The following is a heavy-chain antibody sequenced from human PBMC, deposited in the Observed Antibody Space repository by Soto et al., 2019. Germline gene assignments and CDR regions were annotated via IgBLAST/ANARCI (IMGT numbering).Heavy chain of an antibody. V-gene: IGHV4-4*02. D-gene: IGHD3-10*01. CDR2: IYHSGNT. Sequence: PSETLSLTCAVSGGSISSSSWWSWVRQPPGKGLEWIGEIYHSGNTNYNPSLRSRVTMAVDKSRNQFSLKLSSVTAADTAVYYCARRWGEGRVDYWGQGTLVTVSS. CDR1: GGSISSSSW. CDR3: ARRWGEGRVDY. J-gene: IGHJ4*02.